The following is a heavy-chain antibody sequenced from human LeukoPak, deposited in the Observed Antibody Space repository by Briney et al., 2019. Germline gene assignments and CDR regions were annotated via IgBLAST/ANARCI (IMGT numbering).Heavy chain of an antibody. CDR1: GFTFKTHA. CDR3: AKRLKRNYYYHYAMDV. CDR2: IDDSGVIR. D-gene: IGHD3-22*01. J-gene: IGHJ6*02. V-gene: IGHV3-23*01. Sequence: GGSLRLPCAASGFTFKTHAMSWVRQAPGKGLEWVSRIDDSGVIRSYADSVKGRFTISRDNSKMTLTLQMNSLRAEDTAVYYCAKRLKRNYYYHYAMDVGGQGPTVTVSS.